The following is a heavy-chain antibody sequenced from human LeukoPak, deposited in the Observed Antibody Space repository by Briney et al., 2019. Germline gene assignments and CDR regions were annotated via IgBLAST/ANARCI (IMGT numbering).Heavy chain of an antibody. Sequence: SETLSLTCTVSGYSISSGYYWGWIRQPPGKGLQWVGSIYHSGSTYYNPSLKSRVTISVDTSKNQFSLKLSSVTAADTAVYYCARGLVDSGSSNLDYWGQGTLVTVSS. CDR2: IYHSGST. CDR3: ARGLVDSGSSNLDY. D-gene: IGHD6-13*01. V-gene: IGHV4-38-2*02. J-gene: IGHJ4*02. CDR1: GYSISSGYY.